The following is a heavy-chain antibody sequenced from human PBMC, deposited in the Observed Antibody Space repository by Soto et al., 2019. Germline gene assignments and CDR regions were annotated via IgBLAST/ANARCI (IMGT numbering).Heavy chain of an antibody. CDR1: GGTFSSYA. CDR3: ARGICSGGSCYHSWFDP. Sequence: SVKVSCKASGGTFSSYAISWVRQAPGQGLEWMGGIIPIFGTAHYAQKFQGRVTITADESTSTAYMELSSLRSEDTAVYYCARGICSGGSCYHSWFDPWGQGTLVTVSS. D-gene: IGHD2-15*01. V-gene: IGHV1-69*13. J-gene: IGHJ5*02. CDR2: IIPIFGTA.